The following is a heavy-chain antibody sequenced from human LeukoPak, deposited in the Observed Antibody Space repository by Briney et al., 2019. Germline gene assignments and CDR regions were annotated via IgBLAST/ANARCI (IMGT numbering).Heavy chain of an antibody. CDR3: ARDGGYYDSSAH. J-gene: IGHJ4*02. V-gene: IGHV3-21*01. Sequence: GGSLRLSCETSGFRFSSYWMSWVRQAPGKGLEWVSSISSSSSYIYYADSVKGRFTISRDNAKNSLYLQMNSLRAEDTAVYYCARDGGYYDSSAHWGQGTLVTVSS. CDR1: GFRFSSYW. D-gene: IGHD3-22*01. CDR2: ISSSSSYI.